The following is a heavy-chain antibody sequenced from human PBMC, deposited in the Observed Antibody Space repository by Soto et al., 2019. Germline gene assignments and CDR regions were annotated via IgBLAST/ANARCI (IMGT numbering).Heavy chain of an antibody. V-gene: IGHV3-53*01. J-gene: IGHJ3*01. Sequence: DVQLVESGGGLIQPGESLRLSCAAFGLTVSGTKYVAWVRQAPGKGLEWVSALYDVFGSFYADSVKGRFTTSSDRSKSTVYLQMNYLRPDDTAVYYCASWHEREHAYDVWGQGTTVSVSS. CDR2: LYDVFGS. CDR3: ASWHEREHAYDV. CDR1: GLTVSGTKY. D-gene: IGHD1-1*01.